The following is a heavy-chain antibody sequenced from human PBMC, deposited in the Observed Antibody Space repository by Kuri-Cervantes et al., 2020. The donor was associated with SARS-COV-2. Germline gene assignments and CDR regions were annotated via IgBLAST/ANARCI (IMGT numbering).Heavy chain of an antibody. CDR2: ISAYNGNT. CDR1: GYTFTSYG. D-gene: IGHD6-13*01. V-gene: IGHV1-18*01. CDR3: ARDRIAAAGFSCQEY. Sequence: ASVKVSCKASGYTFTSYGIRWVRQAPGQGLEWMGWISAYNGNTSYAQKLQGRVTMTTDTSTSTAYMELRSLRSDDTAVYYCARDRIAAAGFSCQEYWGQGTLVTVSS. J-gene: IGHJ4*02.